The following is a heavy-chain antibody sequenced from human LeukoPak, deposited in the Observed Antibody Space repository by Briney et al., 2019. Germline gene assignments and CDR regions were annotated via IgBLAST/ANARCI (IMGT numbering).Heavy chain of an antibody. CDR1: GFTFSSYS. CDR3: ARDLGYDFWSGYSRTYYGMDV. Sequence: GGSLRLPCAASGFTFSSYSMNWVRQAPGKGLEWVSSISSSSSYIYYADSVKGRFTISRDNAKNSLYLQMNSLRAEDTAVYYCARDLGYDFWSGYSRTYYGMDVWGQGTTVTVSS. J-gene: IGHJ6*02. D-gene: IGHD3-3*01. V-gene: IGHV3-21*01. CDR2: ISSSSSYI.